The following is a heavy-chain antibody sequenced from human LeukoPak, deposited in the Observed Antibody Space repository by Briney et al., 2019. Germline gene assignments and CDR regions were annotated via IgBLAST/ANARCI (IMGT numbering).Heavy chain of an antibody. D-gene: IGHD2-21*02. Sequence: SETLSLTCTVSGGSISSGGYYWSWSRQHPGKGLEWIGYIYYSGSTYYNPSLKSRVTISVDTSKNQFSLKLSSVTAADTAVYYCAREIVVVTAIHYYYYGMDVWGQGTTVTVSS. CDR3: AREIVVVTAIHYYYYGMDV. J-gene: IGHJ6*02. V-gene: IGHV4-31*03. CDR1: GGSISSGGYY. CDR2: IYYSGST.